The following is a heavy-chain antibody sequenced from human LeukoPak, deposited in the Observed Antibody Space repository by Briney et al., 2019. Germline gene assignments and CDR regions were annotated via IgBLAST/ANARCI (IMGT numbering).Heavy chain of an antibody. CDR2: ISAYNGNT. CDR3: ARAEWDGGSYYLHYFDY. D-gene: IGHD1-26*01. CDR1: GYTFTSYG. V-gene: IGHV1-18*01. J-gene: IGHJ4*02. Sequence: GASVKVSCKASGYTFTSYGISWVRQAPGQGLEWMGWISAYNGNTNYAQKLQGRVTMTTDTSTSTAYMELRSLRSDDTAVYYCARAEWDGGSYYLHYFDYWGQGTLVTVSS.